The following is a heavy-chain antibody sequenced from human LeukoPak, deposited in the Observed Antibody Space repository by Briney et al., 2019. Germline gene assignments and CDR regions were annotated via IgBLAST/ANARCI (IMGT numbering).Heavy chain of an antibody. CDR1: GGSISTYY. CDR3: VTGRYSYGWYDH. J-gene: IGHJ5*02. Sequence: SETLSLTCTVSGGSISTYYWSWIRQPPGKGLEWIGYMYYGGSPNYNPSLKSRVITSLDTSKKQFSLKLNSVTTADTAVYYCVTGRYSYGWYDHWGQGILVIVSS. CDR2: MYYGGSP. D-gene: IGHD1-26*01. V-gene: IGHV4-59*13.